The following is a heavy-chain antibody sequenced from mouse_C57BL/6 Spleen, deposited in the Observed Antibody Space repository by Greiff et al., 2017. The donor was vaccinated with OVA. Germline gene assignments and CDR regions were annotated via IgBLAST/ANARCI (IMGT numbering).Heavy chain of an antibody. J-gene: IGHJ1*03. D-gene: IGHD1-1*01. CDR2: IHPNSGST. CDR3: ARGSSYRYFDV. V-gene: IGHV1-64*01. Sequence: QVQLKQPGAELVKPGASVKLSCKASGYTFTSYWMHWVKQRPGQGLEWIGMIHPNSGSTNYNEKFKSKATLTVDKSSSTAYMQLSSLTSEDSAVYYCARGSSYRYFDVWGTGTTVTVSS. CDR1: GYTFTSYW.